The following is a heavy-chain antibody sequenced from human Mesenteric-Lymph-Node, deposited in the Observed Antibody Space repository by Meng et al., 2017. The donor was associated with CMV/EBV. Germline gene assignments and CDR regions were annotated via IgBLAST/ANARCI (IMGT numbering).Heavy chain of an antibody. D-gene: IGHD2-2*03. CDR1: GFTFSSYW. CDR3: AKDIYGYCSSTSCSGMDV. V-gene: IGHV3-7*03. J-gene: IGHJ6*02. Sequence: GESLKISCAASGFTFSSYWMTWVRQAPGKGLEWVANIKQDGSEKYYVDSVKGRFTISRDNAKNSLYLQMNSLRAEDTALYYCAKDIYGYCSSTSCSGMDVWGQGTTVTVS. CDR2: IKQDGSEK.